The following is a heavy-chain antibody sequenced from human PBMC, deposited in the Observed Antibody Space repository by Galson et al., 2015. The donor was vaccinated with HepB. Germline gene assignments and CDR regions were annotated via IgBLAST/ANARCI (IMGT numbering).Heavy chain of an antibody. Sequence: TLSLTCTVSGGSISSGSYYWSWIRQPAGKGLEWIGRIYTSGSTNYNPSLKSRVTISVDTSKNQFSLKLSSVTAADTAVYYCRGVIIAHYYYYGMDVWGQGTTVTVSS. D-gene: IGHD3-10*01. CDR1: GGSISSGSYY. J-gene: IGHJ6*02. CDR3: RGVIIAHYYYYGMDV. CDR2: IYTSGST. V-gene: IGHV4-61*02.